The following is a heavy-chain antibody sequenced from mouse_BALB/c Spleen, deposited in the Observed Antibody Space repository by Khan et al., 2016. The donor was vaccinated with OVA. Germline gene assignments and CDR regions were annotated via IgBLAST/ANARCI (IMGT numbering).Heavy chain of an antibody. D-gene: IGHD3-3*01. CDR1: GYSFTGYY. Sequence: LVKTGASVKISCKASGYSFTGYYMHWVKQSHGKSLEWIGYVTCYNGATSYNQKFKVKATFTVDTSSTTAYMQFNSLTSEDSAVYYCARGHAGLYFDYWGQGTTLTVSS. CDR3: ARGHAGLYFDY. CDR2: VTCYNGAT. V-gene: IGHV1S34*01. J-gene: IGHJ2*01.